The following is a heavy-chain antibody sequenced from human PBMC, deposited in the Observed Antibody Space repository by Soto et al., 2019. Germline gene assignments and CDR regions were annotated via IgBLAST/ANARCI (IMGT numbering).Heavy chain of an antibody. CDR3: AKDQVGYGDYVSDSFDI. D-gene: IGHD4-17*01. CDR2: ISYDGSNK. Sequence: GGSLRLSCAASGFTFSSYGMHWVRQAPGKGLEWVAVISYDGSNKYYADSVKGRFTISRDNSKNTLYLQMNSLRAEDTAVYYCAKDQVGYGDYVSDSFDIWGQGTMVTVSS. V-gene: IGHV3-30*18. CDR1: GFTFSSYG. J-gene: IGHJ3*02.